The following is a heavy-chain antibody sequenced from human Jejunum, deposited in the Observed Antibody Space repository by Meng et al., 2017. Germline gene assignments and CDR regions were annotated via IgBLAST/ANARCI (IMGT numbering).Heavy chain of an antibody. Sequence: SETLSLTCSVSGASISGSDYYWVWIRQSPGKGLEWIGSIYYSGSPYFNPSLKSRITMSVDLSQNRHSLKVSAVTAADTAVYSCARGPLFSPTDFWGQGTMVTVSS. CDR1: GASISGSDYY. CDR2: IYYSGSP. V-gene: IGHV4-39*07. J-gene: IGHJ4*02. D-gene: IGHD3-9*01. CDR3: ARGPLFSPTDF.